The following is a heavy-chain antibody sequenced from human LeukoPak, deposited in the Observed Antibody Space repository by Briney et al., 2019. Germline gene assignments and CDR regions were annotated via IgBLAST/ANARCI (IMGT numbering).Heavy chain of an antibody. CDR2: IYHSGST. V-gene: IGHV4-4*02. D-gene: IGHD5-18*01. Sequence: SETLSLTCAVSGGSISSSNWWSWVRQPPGKGLEWIGEIYHSGSTNYNPSLKSRVTISVDKSKNQYSLKLSSVTAADTAVYYCAIRGYSYGDHDAFDIWGQGTMVTVSS. J-gene: IGHJ3*02. CDR1: GGSISSSNW. CDR3: AIRGYSYGDHDAFDI.